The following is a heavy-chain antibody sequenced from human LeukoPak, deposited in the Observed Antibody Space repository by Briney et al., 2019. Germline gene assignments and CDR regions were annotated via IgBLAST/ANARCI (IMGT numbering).Heavy chain of an antibody. CDR2: INQDGSEK. V-gene: IGHV3-7*01. J-gene: IGHJ4*02. D-gene: IGHD1-26*01. CDR1: GFSFSAYW. Sequence: GGSLRLSCAVSGFSFSAYWMNWVRRAPGKGLEWVANINQDGSEKHYVDSVKGRFTISRDNAKNSLYLQINSLSAEDTAVYYCARDRRSGRPFDYWGQGTLVTVSS. CDR3: ARDRRSGRPFDY.